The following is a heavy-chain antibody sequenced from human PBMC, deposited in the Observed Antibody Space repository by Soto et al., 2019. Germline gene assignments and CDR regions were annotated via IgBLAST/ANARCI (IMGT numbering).Heavy chain of an antibody. J-gene: IGHJ5*02. CDR3: ARQCRGVTCHWFVP. D-gene: IGHD2-15*01. CDR2: INHSGST. V-gene: IGHV4-4*02. Sequence: SETLSLTCAVSGDSISTSRWWTWVRQPPGKGLEWIGEINHSGSTNYNPSLKSRVTISVDTSKNQFSLTLTSVTAADTAVYYCARQCRGVTCHWFVPWGQGTLVTVSS. CDR1: GDSISTSRW.